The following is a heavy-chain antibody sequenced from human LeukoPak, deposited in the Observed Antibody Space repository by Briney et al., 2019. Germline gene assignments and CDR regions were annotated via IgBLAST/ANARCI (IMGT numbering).Heavy chain of an antibody. D-gene: IGHD5-18*01. CDR2: IYYSGST. V-gene: IGHV4-59*01. Sequence: SETLSLTCTVSGGSISSYYWSWIRQPPGKGLEWIGYIYYSGSTNYNPSLKSRVTTSVDTSKNQFSLKLSSVTAADTAVYYCARGYSYYTYYYYYGMDVWGQGTTVTVSS. CDR3: ARGYSYYTYYYYYGMDV. J-gene: IGHJ6*02. CDR1: GGSISSYY.